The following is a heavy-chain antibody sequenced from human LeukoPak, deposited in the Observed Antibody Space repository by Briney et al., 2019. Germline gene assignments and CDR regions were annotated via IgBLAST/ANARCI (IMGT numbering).Heavy chain of an antibody. CDR1: GFTFSSYA. J-gene: IGHJ4*02. D-gene: IGHD1-20*01. CDR2: ISYSGGST. V-gene: IGHV3-23*01. CDR3: ARVRSPNNWNPQAYFDY. Sequence: PGGSLRLSCAASGFTFSSYAMSWVRQAPGKGLEWVSAISYSGGSTYYADSVKGRFTISRDNSKNTLYLQMNSLRAEDTAVYYCARVRSPNNWNPQAYFDYWGQGTLVTVSS.